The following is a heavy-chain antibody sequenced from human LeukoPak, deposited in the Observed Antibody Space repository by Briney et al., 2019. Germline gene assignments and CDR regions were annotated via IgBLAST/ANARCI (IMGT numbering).Heavy chain of an antibody. D-gene: IGHD3-22*01. J-gene: IGHJ4*02. CDR3: ARRHSSLPLDY. V-gene: IGHV5-51*01. Sequence: GESLKISCQGSGYSFSIYWIGWVRQMPGKGLEWMGIIYPGDSDTRYSPSFQGQVTISADKSISTAYLQWSSLKASDTAMYYCARRHSSLPLDYRGQGTLVTVSS. CDR2: IYPGDSDT. CDR1: GYSFSIYW.